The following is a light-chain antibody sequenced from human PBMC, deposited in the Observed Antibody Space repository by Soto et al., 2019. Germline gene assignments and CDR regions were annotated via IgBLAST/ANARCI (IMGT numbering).Light chain of an antibody. J-gene: IGLJ1*01. CDR3: SSYTSSATYV. CDR2: DVS. CDR1: SSDIGAYNY. V-gene: IGLV2-14*01. Sequence: QSVLTQPASVSGFPGQSITISCTGTSSDIGAYNYVSWYQQHPGKAPKLMIYDVSNRPSGLSNRFSGSKSGNTASLTISGLQAEDEADYYCSSYTSSATYVFGTGTKLTVL.